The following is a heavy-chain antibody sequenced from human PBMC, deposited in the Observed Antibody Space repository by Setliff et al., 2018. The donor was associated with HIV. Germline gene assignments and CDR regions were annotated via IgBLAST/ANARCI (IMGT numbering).Heavy chain of an antibody. J-gene: IGHJ5*02. V-gene: IGHV4-38-2*02. CDR2: IYHTGSS. D-gene: IGHD3-22*01. CDR3: ARENGWLFGWFDP. Sequence: PSETLSLTCDVSGFSISSRYYWGWIRQSPGKGLEWIGNIYHTGSSYYNPSLNDRATISLDTSKNQFSLKLNSVTAADTAVYYCARENGWLFGWFDPWGQGTPVTVSS. CDR1: GFSISSRYY.